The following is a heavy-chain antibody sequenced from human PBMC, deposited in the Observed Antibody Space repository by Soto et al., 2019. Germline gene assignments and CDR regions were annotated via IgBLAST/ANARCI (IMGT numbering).Heavy chain of an antibody. D-gene: IGHD3-3*01. CDR1: GISIRSGYYR. J-gene: IGHJ5*02. V-gene: IGHV4-30-2*06. CDR2: ISKSGTA. CDR3: VRALGSSFMEWKRFDP. Sequence: SETXSLTCAFSGISIRSGYYRGTWMRQSPGKVLEWIGFISKSGTAKYNPSLSTRVSISVDTSRNQFSLKLNFVSAADTAVYYCVRALGSSFMEWKRFDPWGQGKLVTVSS.